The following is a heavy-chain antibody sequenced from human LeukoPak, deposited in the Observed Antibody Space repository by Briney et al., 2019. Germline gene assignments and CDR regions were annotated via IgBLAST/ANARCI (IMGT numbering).Heavy chain of an antibody. D-gene: IGHD2-2*01. CDR3: AKDSLGYCSSTSCYSLSPFDY. CDR1: GFTFSSYG. CDR2: IRYDGSNK. V-gene: IGHV3-30*02. Sequence: SGGSLRLSCAASGFTFSSYGMHWVRQAPGKGLEWVAFIRYDGSNKYHADSVKGRFTISRDNSKNTLYLQMNSLRAEDTAVYYCAKDSLGYCSSTSCYSLSPFDYWGQGTLVTVSS. J-gene: IGHJ4*02.